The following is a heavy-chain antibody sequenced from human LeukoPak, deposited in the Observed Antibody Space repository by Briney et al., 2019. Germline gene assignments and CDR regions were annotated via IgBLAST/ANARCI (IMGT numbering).Heavy chain of an antibody. Sequence: GGSLRLSCAASGFTFSSYAMHWVRQAPDKGLEWVAVISYDGSNKYYADSVKGRFTISRDNSKNTLYLQMNSLRAEDTAVYYCARQPAYSSGWTGYYFDYWGQGTLVTVSS. J-gene: IGHJ4*02. CDR3: ARQPAYSSGWTGYYFDY. D-gene: IGHD6-19*01. CDR1: GFTFSSYA. CDR2: ISYDGSNK. V-gene: IGHV3-30-3*01.